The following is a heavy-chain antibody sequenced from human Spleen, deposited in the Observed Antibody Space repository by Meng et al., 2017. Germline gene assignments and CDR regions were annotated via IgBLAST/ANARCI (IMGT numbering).Heavy chain of an antibody. CDR2: INHSGTT. CDR3: AVKDYTFWSGYSSYY. D-gene: IGHD3-3*01. J-gene: IGHJ4*02. CDR1: VGSFSGYY. Sequence: QVQLQQWGAGLLKPSETLSLTCAVSVGSFSGYYWSWIRQPPGKGLEWIGDINHSGTTNYNPSLKGRVTISVGTSRGQFSLTLRSVAAADTAVYYCAVKDYTFWSGYSSYYWGQGTLVTVSS. V-gene: IGHV4-34*01.